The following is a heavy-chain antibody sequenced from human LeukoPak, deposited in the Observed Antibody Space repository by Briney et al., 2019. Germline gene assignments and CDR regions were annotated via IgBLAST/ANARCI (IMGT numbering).Heavy chain of an antibody. V-gene: IGHV5-51*01. CDR3: ARRRAVAGMYYFDY. CDR2: IHPVDSNT. Sequence: PGEFLKISCKGSGDSFISNWIGWVRQMPGKGLEWMGIIHPVDSNTRYSPSFQGQVTISADKSISTAYLQWSSLKASDTAMYYCARRRAVAGMYYFDYWGQGTLVTVSS. J-gene: IGHJ4*02. CDR1: GDSFISNW. D-gene: IGHD6-19*01.